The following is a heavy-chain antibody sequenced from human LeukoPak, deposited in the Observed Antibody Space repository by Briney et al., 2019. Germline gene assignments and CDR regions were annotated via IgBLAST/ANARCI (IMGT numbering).Heavy chain of an antibody. CDR3: ARGELPARLPEPARSHYYYYCYMDV. Sequence: GGSLRLSCAASGFSVSSSYMSWVRQAPGQGLEWVSVICSGGRTYYGDYVKGRFTISRDNSKNKLYLQMNSLRDEDTAVYDCARGELPARLPEPARSHYYYYCYMDVWGKGITVSVSS. CDR2: ICSGGRT. D-gene: IGHD6-6*01. CDR1: GFSVSSSY. V-gene: IGHV3-53*01. J-gene: IGHJ6*03.